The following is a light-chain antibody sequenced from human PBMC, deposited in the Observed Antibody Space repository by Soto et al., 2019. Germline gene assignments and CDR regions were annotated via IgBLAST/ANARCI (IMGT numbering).Light chain of an antibody. CDR1: SSNIGSNT. CDR2: SNN. CDR3: ATWDDSRDV. V-gene: IGLV1-44*01. Sequence: QSVLTQPPSASGTPGQRSPIFCLGSSSNIGSNTVNWYQQLPGTAPKLLIYSNNQRPSGVPDRFSGSKSGTSASLAISGLQSEDEADYYCATWDDSRDVFGTGTKVTVL. J-gene: IGLJ1*01.